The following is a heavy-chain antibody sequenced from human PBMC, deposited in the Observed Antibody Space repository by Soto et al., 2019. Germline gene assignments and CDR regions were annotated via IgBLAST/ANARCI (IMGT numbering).Heavy chain of an antibody. V-gene: IGHV1-69*13. CDR3: ARGLRTGNYGMDV. Sequence: SVKVSCKASGGTFDNYAVSWVRQAPGQGLEWMGGIIPMFETVNYAQRFQGRLTIAADESTSTAYMELTSLTSADTAIYFCARGLRTGNYGMDVRGKGTTVTVSS. CDR2: IIPMFETV. D-gene: IGHD2-15*01. J-gene: IGHJ6*04. CDR1: GGTFDNYA.